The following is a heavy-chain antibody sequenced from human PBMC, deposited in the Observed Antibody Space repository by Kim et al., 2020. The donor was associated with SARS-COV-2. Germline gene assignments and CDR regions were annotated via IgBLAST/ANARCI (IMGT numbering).Heavy chain of an antibody. D-gene: IGHD2-2*01. Sequence: SETLSLTCTVSGGSISSYYWSWIRQPPGKGLEWIGYIYYSGSTNYNPSLKSRVTISVDTSKNQFSLKLSSVTAADTAVYYCARGELGDCGSTSCPYYFD. CDR2: IYYSGST. CDR3: ARGELGDCGSTSCPYYFD. V-gene: IGHV4-59*01. CDR1: GGSISSYY. J-gene: IGHJ4*01.